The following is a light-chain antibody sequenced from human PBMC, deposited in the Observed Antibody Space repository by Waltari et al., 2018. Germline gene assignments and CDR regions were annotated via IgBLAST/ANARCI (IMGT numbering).Light chain of an antibody. Sequence: SYVLTQPPSVSVAPGETATITCGGDSPGMSPVTWYQQRAGQAPRLVISYNTVRPSGIPERFSGSTSGSTSTLTISRVEAGDEADYYCQVWDRSRDHVFGTATKVTVL. CDR2: YNT. J-gene: IGLJ1*01. V-gene: IGLV3-21*01. CDR3: QVWDRSRDHV. CDR1: SPGMSP.